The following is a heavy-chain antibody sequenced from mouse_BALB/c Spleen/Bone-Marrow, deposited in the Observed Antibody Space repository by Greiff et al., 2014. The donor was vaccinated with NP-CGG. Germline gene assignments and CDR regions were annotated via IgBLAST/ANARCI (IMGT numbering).Heavy chain of an antibody. Sequence: VQLQQPGSEPVKPGASVKMSCKASGYTFTSYVMHWVKQKPGQGLEWIGYIHPYNDGTKYNERFKGKATLTSDKSSSTAYMELSSLTSEDSAVYYCARTILGYYFDYWGQGTTLTVSS. V-gene: IGHV1-14*01. D-gene: IGHD2-10*02. CDR1: GYTFTSYV. CDR3: ARTILGYYFDY. CDR2: IHPYNDGT. J-gene: IGHJ2*01.